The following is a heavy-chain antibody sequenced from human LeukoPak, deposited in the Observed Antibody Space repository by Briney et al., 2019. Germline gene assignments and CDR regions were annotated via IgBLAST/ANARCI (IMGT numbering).Heavy chain of an antibody. CDR2: IRSKPYGGTT. CDR1: GFTFGDYA. V-gene: IGHV3-49*04. D-gene: IGHD2-2*01. Sequence: GGSLRLSCTASGFTFGDYAMSWVRQAPGKGLEWVGFIRSKPYGGTTEYAASVKGRLTISRDDSKTIAYLQMNSLKTEDTAVYYCTRDHIVVVPAAIDHYYYMDVWGKGTTVTVSS. J-gene: IGHJ6*03. CDR3: TRDHIVVVPAAIDHYYYMDV.